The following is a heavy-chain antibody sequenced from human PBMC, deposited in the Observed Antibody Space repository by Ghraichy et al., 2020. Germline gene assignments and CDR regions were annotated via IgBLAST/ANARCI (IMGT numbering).Heavy chain of an antibody. V-gene: IGHV4-34*01. CDR2: INHSGST. Sequence: SETLSLTCAVYGGSFSGYYWSWIRQPPGKGLEWIGEINHSGSTNYNPSLKSRVTISVDTSKNQFSLKLSSVTAADTAVYYCARQYYYDSSGSYEDYWGQGTLVTVSS. CDR1: GGSFSGYY. CDR3: ARQYYYDSSGSYEDY. D-gene: IGHD3-22*01. J-gene: IGHJ4*02.